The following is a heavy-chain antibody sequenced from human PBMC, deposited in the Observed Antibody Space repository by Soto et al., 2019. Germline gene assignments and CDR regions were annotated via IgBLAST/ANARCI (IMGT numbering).Heavy chain of an antibody. CDR1: GYTFTSYY. CDR3: ARDLTPQLALYYYYGMDV. J-gene: IGHJ6*02. D-gene: IGHD6-13*01. Sequence: ASVKVSCKASGYTFTSYYMHWVRQAPGQGLEWMGIINPSGGSTSYAQKFQGRVTMTRDTSTSTVYMELSSLRSEDTAVYYCARDLTPQLALYYYYGMDVWGQGTTVTVS. CDR2: INPSGGST. V-gene: IGHV1-46*03.